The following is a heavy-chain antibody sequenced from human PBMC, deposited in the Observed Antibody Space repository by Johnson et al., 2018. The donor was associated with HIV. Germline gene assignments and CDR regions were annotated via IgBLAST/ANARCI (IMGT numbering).Heavy chain of an antibody. V-gene: IGHV3-7*02. CDR3: VKGIDSSSWYAFDI. J-gene: IGHJ3*02. D-gene: IGHD6-13*01. CDR2: IKQDGSEK. Sequence: VKLVESGGGLVQPGGSLRLSCAASGFTFTNYWMSWVRQAPGKGLEWVANIKQDGSEKYYADSVKGRFTISRDNSKNTLYLQMNSLRAEDTAVYYCVKGIDSSSWYAFDIWGQGTMVTVSS. CDR1: GFTFTNYW.